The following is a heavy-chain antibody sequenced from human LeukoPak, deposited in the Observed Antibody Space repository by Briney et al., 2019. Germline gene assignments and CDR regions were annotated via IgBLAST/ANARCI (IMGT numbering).Heavy chain of an antibody. CDR2: INPSGGST. D-gene: IGHD4-11*01. Sequence: GASVKVSCKASGYTFTSYYMHWVRQAPGQGLEWMGIINPSGGSTSYAQKFRGRVTMTRDTSTSTVCMELSSLRSEDTAVYYCARDALDYSIIGGYYYYYGMDVWGQGTTVTVSS. J-gene: IGHJ6*02. CDR1: GYTFTSYY. V-gene: IGHV1-46*01. CDR3: ARDALDYSIIGGYYYYYGMDV.